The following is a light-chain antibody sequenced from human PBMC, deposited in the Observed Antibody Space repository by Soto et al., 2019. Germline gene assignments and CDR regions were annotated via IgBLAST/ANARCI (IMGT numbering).Light chain of an antibody. J-gene: IGKJ2*01. CDR2: GAS. CDR1: QTINNY. CDR3: QQVYGFPHT. Sequence: DIQMTQSPASLSAYVGDRVTITCRTSQTINNYLNWYRQKPGKVPEVLIYGASSLQRGVSSRFTGSASGTYFTLTISSLHREDSATDYCQQVYGFPHTFGQGTKVEV. V-gene: IGKV1-39*01.